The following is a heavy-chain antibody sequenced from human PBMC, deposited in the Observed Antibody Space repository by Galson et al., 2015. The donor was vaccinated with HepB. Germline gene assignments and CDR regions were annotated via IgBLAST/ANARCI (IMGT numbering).Heavy chain of an antibody. J-gene: IGHJ6*02. D-gene: IGHD2-2*01. CDR3: ATLGYCSSTSCYRAHYYYGMDV. CDR2: ISSSSSYI. Sequence: SLRLSCAASGFTFSSYSMNWVRQAPGKGLEWASSISSSSSYIYYADSVKGRFTISRDNAKNSLYLQMNSLGAEDAAVYYCATLGYCSSTSCYRAHYYYGMDVWGQGTTVTVSS. V-gene: IGHV3-21*01. CDR1: GFTFSSYS.